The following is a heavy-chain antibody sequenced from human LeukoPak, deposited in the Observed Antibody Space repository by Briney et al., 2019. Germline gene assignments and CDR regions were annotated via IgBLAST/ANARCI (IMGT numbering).Heavy chain of an antibody. CDR3: ARAYSGYDFFDY. CDR1: GGTFSRYA. V-gene: IGHV1-69*13. J-gene: IGHJ4*02. CDR2: IIPIFGTA. D-gene: IGHD5-12*01. Sequence: SVKVSCKASGGTFSRYAISWVRQAPGQGLEWMGGIIPIFGTANYAQKFQGRVTITADESTSTAYTEVSSLRSENTAVYCCARAYSGYDFFDYWGQGILVTVSS.